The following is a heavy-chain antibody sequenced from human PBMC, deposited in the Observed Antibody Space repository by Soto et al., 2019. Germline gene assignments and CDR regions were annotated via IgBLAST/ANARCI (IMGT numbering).Heavy chain of an antibody. V-gene: IGHV3-15*01. CDR2: IKSKTDGGTT. CDR1: GFTFSNAW. J-gene: IGHJ6*02. D-gene: IGHD3-10*01. Sequence: EVQLVESGGGLVEAGGSLRLYCAASGFTFSNAWMSWVRQAPGKGLEWVGRIKSKTDGGTTDYAAPVKGRFTISRDDSTYTLYLQMNSLKTEDTAVYYCTTLWNLFVRVVSEPNYYYYGMDVWRQGTTVTVSS. CDR3: TTLWNLFVRVVSEPNYYYYGMDV.